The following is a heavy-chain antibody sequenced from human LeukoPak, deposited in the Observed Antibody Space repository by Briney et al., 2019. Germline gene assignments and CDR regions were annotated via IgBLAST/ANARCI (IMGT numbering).Heavy chain of an antibody. V-gene: IGHV4-31*11. CDR2: IYYSGRT. J-gene: IGHJ4*02. CDR3: ARDAYPVPFDY. CDR1: GGSISSNTYS. Sequence: SETLSLTCAVSGGSISSNTYSWNWIRQRPGKGLEWIGYIYYSGRTSHNPSLESRVTFSVDTSKNQFSLKLRSVTAADTAVYFCARDAYPVPFDYWGRGTLVTVSS.